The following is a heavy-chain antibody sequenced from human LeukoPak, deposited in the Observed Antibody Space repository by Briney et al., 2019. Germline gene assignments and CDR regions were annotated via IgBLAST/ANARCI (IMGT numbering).Heavy chain of an antibody. V-gene: IGHV1-2*02. J-gene: IGHJ5*02. CDR1: GYTFTGYY. Sequence: ASVKVSCMASGYTFTGYYMHWVRQAPGQGLEWMGWINPNSGGTNYAQNFQGRVAMTRDTSISTAYMELSRLTSDDAAVYYCARRSEYSSSSSASWFDPWGQGTLVTVSS. CDR3: ARRSEYSSSSSASWFDP. D-gene: IGHD6-6*01. CDR2: INPNSGGT.